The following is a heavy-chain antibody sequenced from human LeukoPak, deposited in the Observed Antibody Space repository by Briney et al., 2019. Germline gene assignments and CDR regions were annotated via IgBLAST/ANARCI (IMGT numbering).Heavy chain of an antibody. Sequence: ASVKVSCKASGYTFTSYYMHWVRQAPGQGLEWMGIINPSGGSTSYAQKFQGRVTMTRDTSINTAYMELSRLRSDDTAVYYCARGGVVPTARWFAPWGQGTLVTVSS. CDR2: INPSGGST. V-gene: IGHV1-46*01. D-gene: IGHD2-2*01. J-gene: IGHJ5*02. CDR1: GYTFTSYY. CDR3: ARGGVVPTARWFAP.